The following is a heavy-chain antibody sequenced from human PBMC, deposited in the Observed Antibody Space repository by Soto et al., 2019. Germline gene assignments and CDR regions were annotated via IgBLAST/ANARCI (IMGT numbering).Heavy chain of an antibody. CDR1: GFALSPYW. CDR2: INQDGSVK. Sequence: GGSLRLSCEASGFALSPYWMSWVRQAPGKGLEWVASINQDGSVKHYVDSVRGRFTISRDNTKNSLFLQMNSLSAEDTAVYYCARLTEAVTTFVYWGQGTPVTVSS. J-gene: IGHJ4*02. CDR3: ARLTEAVTTFVY. D-gene: IGHD1-1*01. V-gene: IGHV3-7*03.